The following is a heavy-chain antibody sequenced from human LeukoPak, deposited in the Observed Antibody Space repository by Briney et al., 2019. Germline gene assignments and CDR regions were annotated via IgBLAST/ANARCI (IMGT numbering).Heavy chain of an antibody. CDR3: AREDEQWLVKGDY. Sequence: GASVKVSCKASGYTFTSYYMHWVRQAPGQGLEWMGIINPSGGSTSYAQKFQGRVTMTRDMSTSTVYMELRSLRSDDTAVYYCAREDEQWLVKGDYWGQGTLVTVSS. CDR2: INPSGGST. CDR1: GYTFTSYY. J-gene: IGHJ4*02. V-gene: IGHV1-46*01. D-gene: IGHD6-19*01.